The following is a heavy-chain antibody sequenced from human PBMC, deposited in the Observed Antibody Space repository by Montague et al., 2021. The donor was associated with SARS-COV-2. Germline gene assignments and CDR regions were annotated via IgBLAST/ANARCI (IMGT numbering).Heavy chain of an antibody. CDR3: ARHKDVSGWYEDAFDV. CDR2: IYYGGRT. V-gene: IGHV4-39*02. D-gene: IGHD6-19*01. J-gene: IGHJ3*01. Sequence: SETLSLTCSVSGGSISSSNYYWGWIRQPPGKGLEWIGSIYYGGRTYYNPSLKSRFTIPVDSSKNHFSLNLTSVTAADTAVYYCARHKDVSGWYEDAFDVWGPGTTVIVSS. CDR1: GGSISSSNYY.